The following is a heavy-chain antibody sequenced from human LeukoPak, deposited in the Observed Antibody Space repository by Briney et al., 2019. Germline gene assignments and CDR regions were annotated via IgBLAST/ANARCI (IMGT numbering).Heavy chain of an antibody. CDR3: ARAVGYTYGYGY. V-gene: IGHV3-11*01. J-gene: IGHJ4*02. D-gene: IGHD5-18*01. CDR1: GFTLSDSY. CDR2: ISSSGDTI. Sequence: GGSLRLSCAASGFTLSDSYMSWIRQAPRKGLEWISYISSSGDTIYYADSVKGRFTISRDNAKNSLYLQMNSLRAEDTAVYYCARAVGYTYGYGYWGQGTPVTVSP.